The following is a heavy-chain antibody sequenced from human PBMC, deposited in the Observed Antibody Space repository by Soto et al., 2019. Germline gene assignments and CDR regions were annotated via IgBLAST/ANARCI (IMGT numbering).Heavy chain of an antibody. CDR1: GFTFSSYA. CDR2: ISGSGGNT. Sequence: EVQLLESAGGLVQPGGSLSLSCAASGFTFSSYAMRWVRQAPGKGLEWVSAISGSGGNTYYADSVKGRFTISRDNSKNTLFLQLNSVRAEDTAVYYCAKCAGSGWYPDYWGQGTLVIVSS. CDR3: AKCAGSGWYPDY. D-gene: IGHD6-19*01. J-gene: IGHJ4*02. V-gene: IGHV3-23*01.